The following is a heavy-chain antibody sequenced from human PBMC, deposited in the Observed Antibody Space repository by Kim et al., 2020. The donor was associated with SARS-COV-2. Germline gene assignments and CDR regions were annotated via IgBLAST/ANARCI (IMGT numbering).Heavy chain of an antibody. Sequence: SASAVKGLFTISRDNSKNTLYLQMSRRRAEDTAVYYGAKGGSGSSAPFDYWGQGTLVTVSS. V-gene: IGHV3-23*01. D-gene: IGHD6-19*01. CDR3: AKGGSGSSAPFDY. J-gene: IGHJ4*02.